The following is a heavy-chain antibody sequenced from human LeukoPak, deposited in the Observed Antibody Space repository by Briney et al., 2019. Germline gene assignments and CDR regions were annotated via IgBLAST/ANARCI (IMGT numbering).Heavy chain of an antibody. Sequence: GGSLRLSCTASGFTFSGHWIHWVRQPPGMGLVWVSRINERGTDSMYAESVKGRFTISRDHAKKTVYLQMNSLRAEDTAVYYCVRDETLWTLDWWGQGTLVSVSS. CDR1: GFTFSGHW. J-gene: IGHJ4*02. CDR3: VRDETLWTLDW. D-gene: IGHD1-1*01. V-gene: IGHV3-74*03. CDR2: INERGTDS.